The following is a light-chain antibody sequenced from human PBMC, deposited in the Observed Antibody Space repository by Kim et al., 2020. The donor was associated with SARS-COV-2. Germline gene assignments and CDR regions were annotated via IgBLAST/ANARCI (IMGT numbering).Light chain of an antibody. CDR1: SSAVGSSNR. J-gene: IGLJ3*02. V-gene: IGLV2-18*02. CDR2: EVS. Sequence: PGQSVTISCTGTSSAVGSSNRVSWYQQPPGTAPKLMIYEVSNRPSGVPDRFSGSKSGNTASLTISGLQAEDEADYYCSSYTSSSWVFGGGTQLTVL. CDR3: SSYTSSSWV.